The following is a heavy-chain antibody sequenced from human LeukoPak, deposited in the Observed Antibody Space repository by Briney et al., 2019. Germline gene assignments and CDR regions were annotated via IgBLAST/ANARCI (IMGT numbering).Heavy chain of an antibody. D-gene: IGHD3-16*01. CDR2: FFYSGNT. V-gene: IGHV4-39*01. Sequence: SETLSLTCSLSGGSVTSSNYFWAWIRQPPGKGLEWIGTFFYSGNTYYNPSLKSRVTISADTSKNQLSLNLTSVTATATAVYYCARQRFCISYPFDYWGPGVLLAVSS. CDR1: GGSVTSSNYF. J-gene: IGHJ4*02. CDR3: ARQRFCISYPFDY.